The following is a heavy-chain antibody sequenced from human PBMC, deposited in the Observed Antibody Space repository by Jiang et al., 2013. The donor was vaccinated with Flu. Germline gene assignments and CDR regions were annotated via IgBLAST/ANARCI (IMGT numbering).Heavy chain of an antibody. CDR3: ARQFFDDYGDYVRDY. D-gene: IGHD4-17*01. CDR2: IYYSGST. Sequence: TCTVSGGSISSSSYYWGWIRQPPGKGLEWIGSIYYSGSTYYNPSLKSRVTISVDTSKNQFSLKLSSVTAADTAVYYCARQFFDDYGDYVRDYWGQGTLVTVSS. V-gene: IGHV4-39*01. CDR1: GGSISSSSYY. J-gene: IGHJ4*02.